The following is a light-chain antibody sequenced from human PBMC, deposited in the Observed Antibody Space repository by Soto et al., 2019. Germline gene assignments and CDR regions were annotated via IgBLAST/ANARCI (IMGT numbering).Light chain of an antibody. CDR2: LGS. V-gene: IGKV2-28*01. CDR3: MQALQTPLT. J-gene: IGKJ4*01. CDR1: QSLLHSDGYNY. Sequence: DVVMTQSPLSLPVTPGEPASISCRSSQSLLHSDGYNYLDWFLQRPGQSPQVLIYLGSNRAPGVPDRFSGSGSGTEFTLKISRVEAEDVGFYYCMQALQTPLTFGGGTKVEIK.